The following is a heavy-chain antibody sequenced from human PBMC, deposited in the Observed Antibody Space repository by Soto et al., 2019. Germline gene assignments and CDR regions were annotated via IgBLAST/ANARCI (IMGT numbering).Heavy chain of an antibody. J-gene: IGHJ5*02. CDR3: VIVVVVAGSWFDP. CDR1: GFTFSSYA. D-gene: IGHD2-15*01. Sequence: EVQLLESGGGLVQPGGSLRLSCAASGFTFSSYAMSWVRQAPGKGLEWVSAISGSGGSTYYADSVKGRFTISRDNSKNTLYLQMNSLGAEDTAVYYCVIVVVVAGSWFDPWGQGTLVTVSS. CDR2: ISGSGGST. V-gene: IGHV3-23*01.